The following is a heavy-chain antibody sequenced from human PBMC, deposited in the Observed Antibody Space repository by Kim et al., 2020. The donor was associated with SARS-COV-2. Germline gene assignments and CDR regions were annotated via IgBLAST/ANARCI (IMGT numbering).Heavy chain of an antibody. D-gene: IGHD3-10*01. CDR2: IYHSGST. CDR1: GYSISSGYY. J-gene: IGHJ4*02. Sequence: SETLSLTCTVSGYSISSGYYWGWIRQPPGKGLEWIGSIYHSGSTYYNPSLKSRVTISVDTSKNQFSLKLSSVTAADTAVYYCAREGLLWFGELNWGQGTLVTVSS. V-gene: IGHV4-38-2*02. CDR3: AREGLLWFGELN.